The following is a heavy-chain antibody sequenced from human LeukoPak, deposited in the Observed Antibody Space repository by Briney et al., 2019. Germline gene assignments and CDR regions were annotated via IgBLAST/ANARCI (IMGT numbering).Heavy chain of an antibody. CDR3: ARGYNAFSGSYLDDY. Sequence: ASVKVSCKASGYTFTGYYMHWVRQAPGQGLEWMGWMNPNSGNTGYAQKFQGRVTMTRNTSISTAYMELSSLRSEDTAVYYCARGYNAFSGSYLDDYWGQGTLVTVSS. CDR1: GYTFTGYY. V-gene: IGHV1-8*02. D-gene: IGHD1-26*01. J-gene: IGHJ4*02. CDR2: MNPNSGNT.